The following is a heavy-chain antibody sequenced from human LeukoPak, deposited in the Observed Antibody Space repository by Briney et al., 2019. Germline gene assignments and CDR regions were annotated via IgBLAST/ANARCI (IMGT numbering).Heavy chain of an antibody. J-gene: IGHJ4*02. CDR1: GFTFSSYA. D-gene: IGHD3-22*01. CDR2: ISGGGGRT. CDR3: AKGSYYDSSGYYYFDS. V-gene: IGHV3-23*01. Sequence: GGSLRLSCAASGFTFSSYAMNWVRQAPGKGLEWVSGISGGGGRTYYADSVKGRFTTSRDNSKNSLYLQMNSPRAEDTAAYYCAKGSYYDSSGYYYFDSWGQGTLVTVSS.